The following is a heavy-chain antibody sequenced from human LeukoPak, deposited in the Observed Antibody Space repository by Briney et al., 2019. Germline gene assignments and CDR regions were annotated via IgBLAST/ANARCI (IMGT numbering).Heavy chain of an antibody. CDR3: ASPNCSGGSCYGADAFDI. Sequence: SETLSLTCTVSGGSISSSSYYWGWIRQPPGKGLEWIGSIYYSGSTYYNPSLKSRVTISVDTSKNQFSLKLSSVTAADTAVYYCASPNCSGGSCYGADAFDIWGQGTMVTVSS. CDR1: GGSISSSSYY. D-gene: IGHD2-15*01. CDR2: IYYSGST. J-gene: IGHJ3*02. V-gene: IGHV4-39*07.